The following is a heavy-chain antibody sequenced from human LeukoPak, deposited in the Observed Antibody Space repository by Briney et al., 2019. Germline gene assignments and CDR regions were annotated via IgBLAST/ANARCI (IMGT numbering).Heavy chain of an antibody. Sequence: SETLSLTCTVSGGSISTHYWTWIRQPPGKGLEWIGYISYIGSTNYNTSLKSRVTISVDTSKNRFSLKLSAMTAADTAVYFCARDQTTVTKGFDIWGQGTVVTVSS. CDR1: GGSISTHY. J-gene: IGHJ3*02. D-gene: IGHD4-17*01. CDR3: ARDQTTVTKGFDI. CDR2: ISYIGST. V-gene: IGHV4-59*11.